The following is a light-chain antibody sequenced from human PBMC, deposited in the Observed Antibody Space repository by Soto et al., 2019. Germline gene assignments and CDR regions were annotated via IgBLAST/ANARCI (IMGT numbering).Light chain of an antibody. CDR1: QSISSSY. V-gene: IGKV3-20*01. Sequence: EIVLTQSPGTLSLSPGERATLSCRASQSISSSYLAWYQQKPGQAPRLLIYGISSRATGIPDRFSGSGSGTDFTLTISRLEPEDFAVYYCQQHGSSLLTFGGGTKVEI. CDR3: QQHGSSLLT. CDR2: GIS. J-gene: IGKJ4*01.